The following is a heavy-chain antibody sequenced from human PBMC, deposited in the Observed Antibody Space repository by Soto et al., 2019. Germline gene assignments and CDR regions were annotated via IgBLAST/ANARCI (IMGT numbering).Heavy chain of an antibody. CDR3: PKDRQFRSYYESAGHYNN. V-gene: IGHV3-23*01. Sequence: EVQLLESGGGLVQPGGSLRLTCVASGFTFRNYDMRWVRQAPGKGLEWVSGISGSGGVTYYADSVKGRFTIPRDNSKNKLYLQMNSLRANYTAVYYCPKDRQFRSYYESAGHYNNWGQGTLVTVSS. CDR1: GFTFRNYD. CDR2: ISGSGGVT. D-gene: IGHD3-10*01. J-gene: IGHJ4*02.